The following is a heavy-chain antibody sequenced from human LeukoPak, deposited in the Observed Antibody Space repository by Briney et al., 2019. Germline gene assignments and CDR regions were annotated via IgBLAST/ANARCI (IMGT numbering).Heavy chain of an antibody. CDR1: GYPVTSYY. J-gene: IGHJ6*02. V-gene: IGHV1-46*01. CDR3: ASVYNYGMDV. CDR2: LNPSGGST. Sequence: ASVKVSCKASGYPVTSYYMHWVRQAPGQGLEWMGILNPSGGSTSYAQKFQGRATLTRATSTSTVYMELSSLRSEDTAVYYCASVYNYGMDVWGQGTTVIVSS.